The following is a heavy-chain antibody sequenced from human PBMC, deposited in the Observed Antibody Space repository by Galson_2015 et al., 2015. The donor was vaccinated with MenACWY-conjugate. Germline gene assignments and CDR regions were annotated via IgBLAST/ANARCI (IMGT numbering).Heavy chain of an antibody. CDR1: GFTFDGYG. V-gene: IGHV3-20*04. J-gene: IGHJ3*02. CDR3: ARGVDAFDI. CDR2: INWNGGST. Sequence: SLRLPCAASGFTFDGYGMNWVRQAPGKGLEWVSGINWNGGSTGYADSVKGRFTISRDNAKNSLYLQMNSQRAEDTALYYCARGVDAFDIWGQGTMVTVSS.